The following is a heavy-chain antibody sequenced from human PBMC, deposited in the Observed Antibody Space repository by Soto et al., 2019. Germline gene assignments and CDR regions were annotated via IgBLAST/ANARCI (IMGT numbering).Heavy chain of an antibody. J-gene: IGHJ3*02. CDR2: INHSGST. CDR1: GGSFSGYY. CDR3: ARDRVDTAMVTKGAFDI. D-gene: IGHD5-18*01. Sequence: SETLSLTCAVYGGSFSGYYWSWIRQPPGKGLEWIGEINHSGSTNYNPSLKSRVTISVDTSKNQFSLKLGSVTAADTAVYYCARDRVDTAMVTKGAFDIWGQGTMVTVSS. V-gene: IGHV4-34*09.